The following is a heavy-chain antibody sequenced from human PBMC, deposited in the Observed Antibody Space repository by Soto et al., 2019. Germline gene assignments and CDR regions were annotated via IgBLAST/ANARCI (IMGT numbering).Heavy chain of an antibody. CDR3: AKARHTHGLYQFDY. Sequence: EVRLLESGGALVQPGGSLRLSCAASGFTFSSYAMSWVRQAPGKGLEWVSVITGSGGSTKYADSVIGRFTISRDNSKNTLFLPMNRPRTEGPAVVFFAKARHTHGLYQFDYWGQGTLVTVSS. V-gene: IGHV3-23*01. CDR2: ITGSGGST. J-gene: IGHJ4*02. CDR1: GFTFSSYA. D-gene: IGHD2-2*02.